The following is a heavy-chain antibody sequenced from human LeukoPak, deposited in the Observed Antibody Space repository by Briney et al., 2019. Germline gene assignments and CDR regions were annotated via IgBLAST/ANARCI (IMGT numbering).Heavy chain of an antibody. CDR2: IYYSGST. Sequence: SETLSLTCTVSGGSISGSSYCWGWIRQPPGKGLEWIGSIYYSGSTYYNPSLKSRVTISVDTSKNQFSLKLNSVTATDTAVYYCARGPEFLYYYDSSGSYYFDYWGQGTLVTVSS. CDR1: GGSISGSSYC. CDR3: ARGPEFLYYYDSSGSYYFDY. V-gene: IGHV4-39*02. J-gene: IGHJ4*02. D-gene: IGHD3-22*01.